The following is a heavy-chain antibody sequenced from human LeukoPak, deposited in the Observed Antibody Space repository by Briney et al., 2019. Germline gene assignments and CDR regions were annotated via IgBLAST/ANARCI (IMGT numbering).Heavy chain of an antibody. Sequence: PSETLSLTCTVSGGSITSGGYYWSWIRQTPGKGLEWIGYIYRSGTTDYNPSLQSRVTISLDRSKSHFTLNLFSVTAADTAMYYCARCIAARPGYYFDYWGQGAPVTVSS. V-gene: IGHV4-30-2*01. D-gene: IGHD6-6*01. CDR3: ARCIAARPGYYFDY. CDR2: IYRSGTT. J-gene: IGHJ4*02. CDR1: GGSITSGGYY.